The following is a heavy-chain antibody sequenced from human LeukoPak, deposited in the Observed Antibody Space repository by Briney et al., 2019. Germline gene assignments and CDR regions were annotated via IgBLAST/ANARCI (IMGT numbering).Heavy chain of an antibody. Sequence: PSETLSLTCTVAGGSISSYYWSWIRQPAGKGLEWIGRIYTSGSTNYNPSLKSRVTISVDTSKNQFSLKLSSVTAADTAVYYCARDLGHIVSGAFDIWGQGTMVTVSS. CDR2: IYTSGST. V-gene: IGHV4-4*07. CDR3: ARDLGHIVSGAFDI. D-gene: IGHD2-21*01. J-gene: IGHJ3*02. CDR1: GGSISSYY.